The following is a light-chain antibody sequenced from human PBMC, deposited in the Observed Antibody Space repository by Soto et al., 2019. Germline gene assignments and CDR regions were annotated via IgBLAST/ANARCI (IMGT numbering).Light chain of an antibody. CDR1: SSNIGSNY. V-gene: IGLV1-47*01. CDR2: RNN. J-gene: IGLJ2*01. Sequence: QLVLTQPPSASGTPGQRVTISCSGSSSNIGSNYVYWYQQLPGTAPKLLIYRNNQRPSGVPDRFSGSKSGTSASLAISGLRSEDEADYYCAAWDDSLSGPGVFGGGTKLTVL. CDR3: AAWDDSLSGPGV.